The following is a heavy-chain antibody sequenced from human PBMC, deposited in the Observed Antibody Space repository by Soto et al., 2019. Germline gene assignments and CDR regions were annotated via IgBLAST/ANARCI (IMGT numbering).Heavy chain of an antibody. CDR1: GFTFSSYG. V-gene: IGHV3-30*18. D-gene: IGHD3-10*01. CDR2: ISYDGSDR. CDR3: AKSVNYYGSGSYSGYYYYGMDV. J-gene: IGHJ6*02. Sequence: PGGSLRLSCAASGFTFSSYGMHWVRQAPGKGLEWVAVISYDGSDRYYADSVEGRFTISRDNSRNTLYLQMNSLRAEDTAVYYCAKSVNYYGSGSYSGYYYYGMDVWGQGTTVTVSS.